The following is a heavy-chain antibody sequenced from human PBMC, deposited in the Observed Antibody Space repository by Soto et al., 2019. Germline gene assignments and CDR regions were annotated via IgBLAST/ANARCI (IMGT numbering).Heavy chain of an antibody. V-gene: IGHV3-73*01. Sequence: QPGGSLRLSCATSGFTFRGSAIHWVRLASGKGLEWVGRIRSSANSFATAYGASVEGRFTISRDDSKNTAYLQMNSLKTEDTAVYYCTGRDAFGTYASHFWGQGTQVTVSS. CDR1: GFTFRGSA. CDR2: IRSSANSFAT. CDR3: TGRDAFGTYASHF. D-gene: IGHD1-1*01. J-gene: IGHJ4*02.